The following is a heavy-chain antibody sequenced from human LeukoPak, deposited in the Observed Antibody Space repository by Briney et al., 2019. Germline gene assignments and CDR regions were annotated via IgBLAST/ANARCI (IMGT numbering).Heavy chain of an antibody. CDR1: GGSISSYY. CDR3: AREGNPRPRGGSFDP. V-gene: IGHV4-4*07. Sequence: SETLSLTCTVSGGSISSYYWSWIRQPAGKGLEWIGRIYTSGSTNYNPSLKSRVTMSVDTSKNQFSLKLSSVTAADTAVYYCAREGNPRPRGGSFDPWGQGTLVTVSS. CDR2: IYTSGST. D-gene: IGHD3-16*01. J-gene: IGHJ5*02.